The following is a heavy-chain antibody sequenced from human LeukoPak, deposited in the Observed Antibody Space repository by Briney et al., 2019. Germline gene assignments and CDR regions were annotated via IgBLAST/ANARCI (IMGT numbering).Heavy chain of an antibody. V-gene: IGHV3-30*03. CDR1: GFTFSNYG. D-gene: IGHD7-27*01. CDR3: ARDAGTWGYGYNFDY. CDR2: TSYDETNK. J-gene: IGHJ4*02. Sequence: GGSLRLSCGASGFTFSNYGMHWVRQAPGKGLEWVAVTSYDETNKYYAESVKGRFTISRDNSKNTLYLQMDRLRAEDTAVYYCARDAGTWGYGYNFDYWGQGTLLTVSS.